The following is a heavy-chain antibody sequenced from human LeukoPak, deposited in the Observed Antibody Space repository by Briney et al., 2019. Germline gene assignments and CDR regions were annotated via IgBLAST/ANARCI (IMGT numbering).Heavy chain of an antibody. CDR1: GFTVSSNY. V-gene: IGHV3-23*01. CDR3: AKLDYGDYGSHAFDI. CDR2: ISGSGGST. D-gene: IGHD4-17*01. Sequence: QSGGSLRLSCAASGFTVSSNYMSWVRQAPGKGLEWVSAISGSGGSTYYADSVKGRFTISRDNSKNTLYLQMNSLRAEDTAVYYCAKLDYGDYGSHAFDIWGQGTMVTVSS. J-gene: IGHJ3*02.